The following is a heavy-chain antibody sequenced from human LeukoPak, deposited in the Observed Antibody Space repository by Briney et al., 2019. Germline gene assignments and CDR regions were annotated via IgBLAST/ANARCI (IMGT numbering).Heavy chain of an antibody. J-gene: IGHJ4*02. Sequence: GASVKVSCKASGYTFTSYGISWVRQAPGQGLEWMGWISAYNGNTNYAQKLQGRVTMTTDTSTSTAYMELRSLRSDDTAVYYCASCSGGSCFQSPFDYWGQGTLVTVSS. V-gene: IGHV1-18*01. CDR1: GYTFTSYG. CDR2: ISAYNGNT. D-gene: IGHD2-15*01. CDR3: ASCSGGSCFQSPFDY.